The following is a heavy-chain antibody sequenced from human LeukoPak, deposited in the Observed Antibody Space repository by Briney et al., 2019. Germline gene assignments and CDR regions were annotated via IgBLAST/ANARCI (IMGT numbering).Heavy chain of an antibody. Sequence: SETLSLTCAVYGGSFSGYYWSWIRQPPGKGLEWIGEINHSGSTNYNPSLKSRVTISVDTSKNQFSLKLSSVTAADTAGYDWAGRGNLGGDWPDAFDIWGQGTMVTVSS. CDR2: INHSGST. CDR3: AGRGNLGGDWPDAFDI. J-gene: IGHJ3*02. V-gene: IGHV4-34*01. D-gene: IGHD2-21*02. CDR1: GGSFSGYY.